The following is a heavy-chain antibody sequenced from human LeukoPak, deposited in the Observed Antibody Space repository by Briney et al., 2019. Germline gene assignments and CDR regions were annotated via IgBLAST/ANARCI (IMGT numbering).Heavy chain of an antibody. D-gene: IGHD3-3*01. Sequence: GGSLRLSCAASGFTFSSNDMSWVRQAPGQGLEWVSAIYSGGRTYYADSVKGRFTISRDNSKNTLYLQMNSLRAEDTAVYYCAKDSGATIFGVVTKHYYYYGMDVWGQGTTVTVSS. CDR3: AKDSGATIFGVVTKHYYYYGMDV. J-gene: IGHJ6*02. CDR2: IYSGGRT. CDR1: GFTFSSND. V-gene: IGHV3-53*01.